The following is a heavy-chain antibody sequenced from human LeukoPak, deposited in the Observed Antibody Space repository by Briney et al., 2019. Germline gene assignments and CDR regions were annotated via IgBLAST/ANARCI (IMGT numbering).Heavy chain of an antibody. CDR1: GFTFSSYI. J-gene: IGHJ6*03. CDR3: ARVGPNYYYYMDV. CDR2: ISSSSSTI. D-gene: IGHD3-10*01. V-gene: IGHV3-48*04. Sequence: GGSLRLSCAASGFTFSSYIMNWVRQAPGKGLEWVSYISSSSSTIYYADSVKGRFTISRDNAKNSLYLQMNSLRAEDTAVYYCARVGPNYYYYMDVWGKGTTVTVSS.